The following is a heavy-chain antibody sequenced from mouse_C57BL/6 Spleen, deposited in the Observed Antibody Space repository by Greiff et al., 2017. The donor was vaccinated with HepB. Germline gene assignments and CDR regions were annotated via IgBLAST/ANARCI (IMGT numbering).Heavy chain of an antibody. J-gene: IGHJ2*01. CDR1: GFSLTSYG. CDR2: IWGDGST. CDR3: AKTGFITTVVSFDY. Sequence: VMLVESGPGLVAPSQSLSITCTVSGFSLTSYGVSWVRQPSGKGLEWLGVIWGDGSTNYHSALISRLSISKDNYKSQVFLKLNSLQTDDTATYYCAKTGFITTVVSFDYWGQGTTLTVSS. D-gene: IGHD1-1*01. V-gene: IGHV2-3*01.